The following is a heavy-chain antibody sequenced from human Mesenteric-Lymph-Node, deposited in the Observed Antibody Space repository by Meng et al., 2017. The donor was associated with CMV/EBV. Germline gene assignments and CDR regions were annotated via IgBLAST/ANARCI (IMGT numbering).Heavy chain of an antibody. D-gene: IGHD1-14*01. V-gene: IGHV1-69*04. CDR1: GYIFSNYA. Sequence: KVSCKTSGYIFSNYAILWVRQAPGQGLEWMGRIIPILGIANYAQKFQGRVTITADKSTSTAYMELSSLRSEDTAVYYCAPRGRGFDYWGQGTLVTVSS. J-gene: IGHJ4*02. CDR2: IIPILGIA. CDR3: APRGRGFDY.